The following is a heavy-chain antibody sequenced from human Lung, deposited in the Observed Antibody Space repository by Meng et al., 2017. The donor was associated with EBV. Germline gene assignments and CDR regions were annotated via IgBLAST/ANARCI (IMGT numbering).Heavy chain of an antibody. J-gene: IGHJ5*02. V-gene: IGHV4-31*01. CDR1: GGSISSGGYY. Sequence: QVPLQESGPGLVKPSQTLSLTCTVSGGSISSGGYYWSWIRQHPGKGLEWIGYIYYSGSTYYNPSLKSLVTISVDTFKNQFSLKLTSVTAADTAVYYCAREYSSSSGLPGPWGQGTLVTVSS. CDR3: AREYSSSSGLPGP. D-gene: IGHD6-6*01. CDR2: IYYSGST.